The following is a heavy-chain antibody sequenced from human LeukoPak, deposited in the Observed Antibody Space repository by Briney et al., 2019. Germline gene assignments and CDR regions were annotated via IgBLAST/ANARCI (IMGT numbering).Heavy chain of an antibody. CDR3: AREGFDILTGYYKGWFDP. J-gene: IGHJ5*02. Sequence: ASVKVSCKASGYTCTSYGISWVRQAPGQGLEWMGWISAYNGNTNYAQKLQGRVTMTTDTSTSTAYMELRSLRSDDTAVYYCAREGFDILTGYYKGWFDPWGQGTLVTVSS. D-gene: IGHD3-9*01. CDR2: ISAYNGNT. CDR1: GYTCTSYG. V-gene: IGHV1-18*01.